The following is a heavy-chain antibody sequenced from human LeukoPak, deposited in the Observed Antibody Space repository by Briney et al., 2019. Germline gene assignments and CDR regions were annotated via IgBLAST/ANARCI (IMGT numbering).Heavy chain of an antibody. CDR2: IYTSGST. V-gene: IGHV4-59*10. D-gene: IGHD2-15*01. Sequence: SETLSLTCAVYGGSFSGYYWTWIRQPPGKGLEWIGRIYTSGSTNYNPSLKSRVTISVDTSKNQFSLKLSSVTAADTAVYYCAGLVVVAATAFDYWGRGTLVTASS. CDR3: AGLVVVAATAFDY. J-gene: IGHJ4*02. CDR1: GGSFSGYY.